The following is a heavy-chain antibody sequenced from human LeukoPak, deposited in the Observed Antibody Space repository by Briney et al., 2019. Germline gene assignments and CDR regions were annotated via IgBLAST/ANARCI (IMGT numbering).Heavy chain of an antibody. Sequence: ASVKVSCKASGYTFTSYAMHWVRQAPGQRLEWMGWINAGNGNTKYSQKFQGRVTITRDTSASTAYMELSSLRSEDTAVYYCAAPGHYYDSSGWIRGQGTLVTVSS. V-gene: IGHV1-3*01. J-gene: IGHJ4*02. CDR1: GYTFTSYA. D-gene: IGHD3-22*01. CDR2: INAGNGNT. CDR3: AAPGHYYDSSGWI.